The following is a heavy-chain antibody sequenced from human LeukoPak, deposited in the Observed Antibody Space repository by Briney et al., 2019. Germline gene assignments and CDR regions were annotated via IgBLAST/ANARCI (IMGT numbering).Heavy chain of an antibody. CDR3: STTNDGGGYQWGDFFDF. CDR2: ISPNLGTT. D-gene: IGHD3-22*01. Sequence: GASVKVSCKASGGTSNSHAISCVPQAPGQGLEWMGRISPNLGTTNRAQNFQDRVTLTADKSTNTAYMEHTSLTSDDTAVYYCSTTNDGGGYQWGDFFDFWGQGTLVTVSS. CDR1: GGTSNSHA. J-gene: IGHJ4*02. V-gene: IGHV1-69*04.